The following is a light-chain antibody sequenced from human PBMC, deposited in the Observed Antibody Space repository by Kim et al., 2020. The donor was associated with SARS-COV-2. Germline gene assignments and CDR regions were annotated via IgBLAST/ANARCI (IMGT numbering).Light chain of an antibody. J-gene: IGKJ4*01. Sequence: EIVLTQSPGTLSLSPGERATLSCRASRSVSSTSLAWYQQKPGQAPRLLIFGASSRATGIPERFSGSGSGTDFTLTISRLEPEDFAVYYCQQYGSSPQLTFGGGTKVEI. CDR1: RSVSSTS. V-gene: IGKV3-20*01. CDR3: QQYGSSPQLT. CDR2: GAS.